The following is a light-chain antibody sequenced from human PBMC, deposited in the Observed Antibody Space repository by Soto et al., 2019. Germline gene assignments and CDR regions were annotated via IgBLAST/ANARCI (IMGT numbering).Light chain of an antibody. J-gene: IGKJ1*01. CDR1: QSVSSY. CDR3: QQRSNWPRM. V-gene: IGKV3-11*01. Sequence: EIVLTQSPATLSLSPGERATLSCRASQSVSSYLAWYQQKPGQAPRLLIYDASNRATGIPARFSGSRSVTDFTLTISSLEPEDFAVYYCQQRSNWPRMFGQGTKVEIK. CDR2: DAS.